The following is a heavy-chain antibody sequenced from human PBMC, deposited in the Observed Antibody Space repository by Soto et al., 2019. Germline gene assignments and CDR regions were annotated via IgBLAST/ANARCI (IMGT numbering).Heavy chain of an antibody. J-gene: IGHJ4*02. D-gene: IGHD2-21*01. V-gene: IGHV3-74*01. Sequence: EVQLVESGGGLVHPGGSLRLSCAASGFTFSSNWMHWVRRLPGRGLVWFSRINTDGSETTYVDSVRGRFTISRDNPKNTLYLQMNSLRVEDTAVYYCARDGEGFWGQGTLVTVSS. CDR2: INTDGSET. CDR1: GFTFSSNW. CDR3: ARDGEGF.